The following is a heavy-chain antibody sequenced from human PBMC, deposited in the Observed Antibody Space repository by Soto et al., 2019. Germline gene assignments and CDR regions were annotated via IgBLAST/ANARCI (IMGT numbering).Heavy chain of an antibody. CDR3: ARGGTWHFDY. CDR2: ISDSGNTI. V-gene: IGHV3-11*01. J-gene: IGHJ4*01. Sequence: QVQVVESGGGLVKPGGSLRLSCAGSGFTFTDHYMSWIRQAPGKGLEWISYISDSGNTIYYADSVKGRFTISRDSAKNSLDLQMNSMTAEDTAVYYCARGGTWHFDYWGHGTLVTVSS. D-gene: IGHD1-26*01. CDR1: GFTFTDHY.